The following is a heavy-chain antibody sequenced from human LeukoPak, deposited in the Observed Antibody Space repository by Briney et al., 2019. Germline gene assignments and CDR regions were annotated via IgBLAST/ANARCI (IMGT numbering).Heavy chain of an antibody. Sequence: PSETLSLTCTVSGGSISSYYWSWIQQPPGKGREWIGYIYYSGSTNYNPSLKSRVTISVDTSKNQFSLKLSSVTAADTAVYYCARAESENYMDVWGKGTTVTVSS. V-gene: IGHV4-59*01. D-gene: IGHD1-14*01. CDR3: ARAESENYMDV. J-gene: IGHJ6*03. CDR2: IYYSGST. CDR1: GGSISSYY.